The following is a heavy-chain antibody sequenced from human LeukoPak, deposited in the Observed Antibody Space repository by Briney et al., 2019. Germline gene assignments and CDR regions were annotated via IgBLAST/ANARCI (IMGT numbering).Heavy chain of an antibody. V-gene: IGHV1-69*05. J-gene: IGHJ6*02. D-gene: IGHD6-6*01. CDR2: IIPIFGTA. CDR3: ARDESASISDYYHYGLDV. CDR1: GGTFSSYA. Sequence: SVKVSCKASGGTFSSYAISWVRQAPGQGLEWMGGIIPIFGTANYAQKLQGRVTMTTDTSTSIAYMELRSLRTDDTAVYYCARDESASISDYYHYGLDVWGQGTTVTVSS.